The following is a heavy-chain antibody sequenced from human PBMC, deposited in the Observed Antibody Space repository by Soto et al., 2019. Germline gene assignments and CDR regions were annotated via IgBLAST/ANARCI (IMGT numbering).Heavy chain of an antibody. J-gene: IGHJ4*02. CDR3: ARDRVVTAIRYFDY. CDR2: IYYSGGT. Sequence: SETLSLTCTVSGGSISSGGYYWVWIRQHPGKGLEWIGYIYYSGGTYYNPSLKSRVTISVDTSKNQFSLKLSSVTAADTAVYYCARDRVVTAIRYFDYWGQGTLVTVSS. CDR1: GGSISSGGYY. V-gene: IGHV4-31*03. D-gene: IGHD2-21*02.